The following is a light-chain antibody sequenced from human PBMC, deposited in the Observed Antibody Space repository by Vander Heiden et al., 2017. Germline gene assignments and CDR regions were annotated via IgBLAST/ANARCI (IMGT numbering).Light chain of an antibody. V-gene: IGKV1-5*03. J-gene: IGKJ1*01. Sequence: DIQMTQSPSTLSASVGDRVTITCRASQSISDWLAWYQQKPGKAPKLLIYKASSLESGVPSRFSGSGSGTEFTLTISSLQPDDFATYYCQQYNNYPTFDQGTKVEIK. CDR1: QSISDW. CDR3: QQYNNYPT. CDR2: KAS.